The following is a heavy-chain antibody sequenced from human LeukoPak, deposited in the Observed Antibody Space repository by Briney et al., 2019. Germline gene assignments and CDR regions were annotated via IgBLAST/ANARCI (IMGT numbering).Heavy chain of an antibody. J-gene: IGHJ3*02. CDR2: IIPIFGTA. CDR1: GGTFSSYA. Sequence: SVKVSCKASGGTFSSYAISWVRQAPGQGLEWMGGIIPIFGTANYAQKFQGRVTITADKSTSTAYMELSSLRSEDTAVYYCARATDGSSSSAFDIWGQGTMVTVSS. D-gene: IGHD1-26*01. V-gene: IGHV1-69*06. CDR3: ARATDGSSSSAFDI.